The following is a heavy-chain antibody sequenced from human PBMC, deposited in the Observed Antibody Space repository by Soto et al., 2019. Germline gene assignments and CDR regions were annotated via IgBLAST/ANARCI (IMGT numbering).Heavy chain of an antibody. D-gene: IGHD3-10*02. CDR1: GFTFSSYG. CDR3: ASLLFGELSKDY. J-gene: IGHJ4*02. CDR2: IWYDGSNK. V-gene: IGHV3-33*01. Sequence: QVQLVESGGGVVQPGRSLRLSCAASGFTFSSYGMHWVRQAPGTGLEWVAVIWYDGSNKYYADSVKGRFTISRYNSKNTLYLQMNSLRAEDTAVYSCASLLFGELSKDYWGQGTLVTVSS.